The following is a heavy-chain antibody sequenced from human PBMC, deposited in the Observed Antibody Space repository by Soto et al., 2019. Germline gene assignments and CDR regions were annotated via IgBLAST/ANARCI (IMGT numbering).Heavy chain of an antibody. J-gene: IGHJ5*02. CDR1: GFTFSSYG. D-gene: IGHD6-19*01. CDR3: AKDHIAVAGTTGFDP. CDR2: ISYDGSNK. V-gene: IGHV3-30*18. Sequence: QVQLVESGGGVVQPGRSLRLSCAASGFTFSSYGMHWVRQAACKVLEWVAVISYDGSNKYYGDSVKGRITISRDNSKNTLYLQMSSLRAADTDVYYCAKDHIAVAGTTGFDPWGQGTLVTVSS.